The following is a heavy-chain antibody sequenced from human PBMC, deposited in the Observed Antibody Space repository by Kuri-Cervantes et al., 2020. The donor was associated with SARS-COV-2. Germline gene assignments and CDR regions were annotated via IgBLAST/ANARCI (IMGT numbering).Heavy chain of an antibody. CDR1: GFTFSDYY. CDR3: ATVSDYYDSSGYFLDFDY. V-gene: IGHV3-11*06. J-gene: IGHJ4*02. D-gene: IGHD3-22*01. CDR2: ISSSSSYT. Sequence: GESLKISCAASGFTFSDYYMSWIRQAPGKGLEWVSYISSSSSYTNYADSVKGRFTISRDNAKNSLYLQMNSLRAEDTAVYYCATVSDYYDSSGYFLDFDYWGQGTLVTVSS.